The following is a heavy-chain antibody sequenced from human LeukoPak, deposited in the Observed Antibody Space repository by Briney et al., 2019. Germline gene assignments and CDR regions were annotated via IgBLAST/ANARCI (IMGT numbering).Heavy chain of an antibody. J-gene: IGHJ4*02. V-gene: IGHV1-18*01. CDR2: ISAYNGNT. CDR3: ARDGGMVVAAKGY. Sequence: ASVKVSCKASGYTFTSYGVSWVRQAPGQGLEWMGWISAYNGNTNYAQKLQGRVTMTTDTSTSTACMELRSLRSDDTAVYYCARDGGMVVAAKGYWGQGTLVTVSS. CDR1: GYTFTSYG. D-gene: IGHD2-15*01.